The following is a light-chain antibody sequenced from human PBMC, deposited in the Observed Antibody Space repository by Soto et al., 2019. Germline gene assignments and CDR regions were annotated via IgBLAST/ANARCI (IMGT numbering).Light chain of an antibody. CDR2: GDS. CDR3: QSYDSSLSGWV. CDR1: SSNIGADHD. J-gene: IGLJ1*01. Sequence: QSVLTQPPSVSGAPGQSVTISCTGSSSNIGADHDVNWYQHLPGTAPKLLIYGDSSRPSGVPDRFSGSKSGTSASLAITGLQAEDEADYYCQSYDSSLSGWVFGTGTKLTVL. V-gene: IGLV1-40*01.